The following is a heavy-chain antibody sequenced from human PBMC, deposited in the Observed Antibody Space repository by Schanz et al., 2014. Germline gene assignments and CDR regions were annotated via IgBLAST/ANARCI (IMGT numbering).Heavy chain of an antibody. CDR1: GYTFTDYQ. J-gene: IGHJ4*02. V-gene: IGHV1-8*02. D-gene: IGHD3-22*01. Sequence: QVQLVQSGAEVKKPGASVKVSCKASGYTFTDYQIHWVRQAPGQGLEWMGWMNPDSGNTGYAQKFQGRVTMTRDTLASTAYMEVSSLRSEDTAMYYCARDYYDSSGYYYCDYWGQGTLVTVSS. CDR2: MNPDSGNT. CDR3: ARDYYDSSGYYYCDY.